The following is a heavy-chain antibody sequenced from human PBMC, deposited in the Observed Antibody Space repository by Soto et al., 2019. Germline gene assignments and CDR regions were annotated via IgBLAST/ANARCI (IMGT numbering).Heavy chain of an antibody. CDR1: GFIFSNYA. Sequence: GGSLRLSCAASGFIFSNYAMHWVRRAPGKGLEWVGLISYDGSNKYYADSMKGRFTISRDNAKNTLFLQMNSLRPEDTAVYHCVKVVGDRSAYYYDTNWFDPWGQGTLVTVSS. CDR3: VKVVGDRSAYYYDTNWFDP. J-gene: IGHJ5*02. D-gene: IGHD3-22*01. V-gene: IGHV3-30*18. CDR2: ISYDGSNK.